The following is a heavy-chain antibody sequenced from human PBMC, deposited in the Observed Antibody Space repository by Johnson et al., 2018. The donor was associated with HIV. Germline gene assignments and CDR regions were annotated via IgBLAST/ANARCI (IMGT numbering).Heavy chain of an antibody. CDR3: ASDWGSRHAFDI. CDR1: GFIFSDSW. Sequence: VQLVESGGGLVQPGGSLRLSCAASGFIFSDSWMHWVRQAPGKGLVWVSRINKDGSATSYADSVKGRFTISRDNAKNTMYLQMNSLRAEDTAVYYCASDWGSRHAFDIWGQGTMVTVSS. J-gene: IGHJ3*02. V-gene: IGHV3-74*01. CDR2: INKDGSAT. D-gene: IGHD7-27*01.